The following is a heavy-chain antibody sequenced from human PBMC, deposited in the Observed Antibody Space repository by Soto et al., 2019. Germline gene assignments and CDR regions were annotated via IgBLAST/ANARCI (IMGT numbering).Heavy chain of an antibody. D-gene: IGHD4-4*01. J-gene: IGHJ5*01. CDR1: CYTLTELS. CDR3: ATEGSEYSNYAGCFDP. V-gene: IGHV1-24*01. Sequence: GASGQVCGEVSCYTLTELSMHWVRQAPGKGLEWLGGFHPEDGDTIYAQTFQGRVNMTEDTSTETAYMELSRLSSEDTAVYSCATEGSEYSNYAGCFDPWGRGTMVTVSS. CDR2: FHPEDGDT.